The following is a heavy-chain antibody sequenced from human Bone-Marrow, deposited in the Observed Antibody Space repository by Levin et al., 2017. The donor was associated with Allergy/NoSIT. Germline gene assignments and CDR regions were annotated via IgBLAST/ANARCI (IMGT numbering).Heavy chain of an antibody. Sequence: KSSETLSLTCTVSGGSICTYYWSWIRQPPEKRLEWIGYIYYSGSTKYNPSLKSRVTLLVDTSKNLFSLKLSSVTAADSAVYFCARAIPSGGNSYYYYYMDVWGKGTTVTVSS. D-gene: IGHD4-23*01. V-gene: IGHV4-59*01. CDR1: GGSICTYY. J-gene: IGHJ6*03. CDR3: ARAIPSGGNSYYYYYMDV. CDR2: IYYSGST.